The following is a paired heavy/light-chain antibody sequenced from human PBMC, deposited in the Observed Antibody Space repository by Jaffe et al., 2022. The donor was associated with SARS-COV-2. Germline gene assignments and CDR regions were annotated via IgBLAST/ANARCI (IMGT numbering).Light chain of an antibody. Sequence: DVQMTQSPSNLSASVGDSVTITCRASQTISTWLAWYQQKPGKAPKLLISRAFRLESGVSSRFSGSGSGTEFTLTISGLQPDDFATYYCQQYDRYSTFGRGTRVEVK. V-gene: IGKV1-5*03. J-gene: IGKJ1*01. CDR2: RAF. CDR3: QQYDRYST. CDR1: QTISTW.
Heavy chain of an antibody. V-gene: IGHV4-39*01. Sequence: QLQLQESGPGLLKPSETLSLTCTVSGASVTSDSAYWGWVRQSPETGLQWIGSIYHSGTTYSNPSLENRLKMFFDTSKRQFSLKLSSVTAADTAIYFCAKLDGSGFTSVFQSWGPGIGVTVS. CDR2: IYHSGTT. J-gene: IGHJ5*02. CDR1: GASVTSDSAY. D-gene: IGHD3-10*01. CDR3: AKLDGSGFTSVFQS.